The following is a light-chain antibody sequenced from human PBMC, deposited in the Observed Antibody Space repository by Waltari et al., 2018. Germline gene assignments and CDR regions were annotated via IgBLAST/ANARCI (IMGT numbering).Light chain of an antibody. CDR2: DVS. V-gene: IGLV2-14*03. CDR1: SSDVGGYNY. Sequence: QSALTQPASVSGSPGQSITFSCTGDSSDVGGYNYVSWYQQQPGKAPRLMIYDVSIRASGVSNRFPGSNSGNTASRTISGLQAEDEAEYYCSSYSRTSTLLVFGGGTKLAVL. CDR3: SSYSRTSTLLV. J-gene: IGLJ2*01.